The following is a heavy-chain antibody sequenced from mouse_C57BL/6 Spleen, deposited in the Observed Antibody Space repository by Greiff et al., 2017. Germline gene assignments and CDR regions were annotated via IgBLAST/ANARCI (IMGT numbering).Heavy chain of an antibody. Sequence: EVNLVESGGGLVQPGGSMKLSCAASGFTFSDAWMDWVRQSPEKGLEWVAEIRNKANNHATYYAESVKGRFTISRDDSKSSVYLQMNSLRAEDTGIYYCTRFYYDYEAWFAYWGQGTLVTVSA. CDR1: GFTFSDAW. V-gene: IGHV6-6*01. CDR3: TRFYYDYEAWFAY. D-gene: IGHD2-4*01. CDR2: IRNKANNHAT. J-gene: IGHJ3*01.